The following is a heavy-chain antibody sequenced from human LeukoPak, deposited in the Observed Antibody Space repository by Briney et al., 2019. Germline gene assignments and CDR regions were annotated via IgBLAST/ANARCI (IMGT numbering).Heavy chain of an antibody. CDR3: AIVARWIYSNYGVWFDP. CDR1: GGSFSGYS. CDR2: INHSVST. J-gene: IGHJ5*02. D-gene: IGHD4-11*01. V-gene: IGHV4-34*01. Sequence: SSETLSLTCAVYGGSFSGYSWSWIRQPPGKGLEWIGEINHSVSTNYNPSLKSRVTISVDTSKNQFSLKLTSVTAADTAVYYCAIVARWIYSNYGVWFDPWGQGTLVTVSS.